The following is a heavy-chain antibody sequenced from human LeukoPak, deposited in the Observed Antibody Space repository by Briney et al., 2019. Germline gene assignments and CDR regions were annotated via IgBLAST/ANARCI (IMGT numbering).Heavy chain of an antibody. V-gene: IGHV3-21*01. D-gene: IGHD3-22*01. Sequence: KPGGSLRLSCAASGFTFSSYSMNWVRQAPGKGLGWVSSISSSSSYIYYADSVKGRFTISKDNAKNSLYLQMNSLRAEDTAVYYCARDRRRRNYYDSSGYDYWGQGTLVTVSS. CDR2: ISSSSSYI. CDR3: ARDRRRRNYYDSSGYDY. CDR1: GFTFSSYS. J-gene: IGHJ4*02.